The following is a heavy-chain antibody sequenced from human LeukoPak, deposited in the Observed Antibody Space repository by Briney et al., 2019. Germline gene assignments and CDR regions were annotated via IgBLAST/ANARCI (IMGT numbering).Heavy chain of an antibody. D-gene: IGHD1-26*01. Sequence: SETLSLTCTVSGGSISGSSYNWGWIRQTPGKGLEWIGNMYYSGSTYYNPSLKSRVTMSVDTSKNQFSLNLSSVTAADTAVYFCARQGGSPDHFDYWGQGTLVTVSS. CDR2: MYYSGST. V-gene: IGHV4-39*01. J-gene: IGHJ4*02. CDR3: ARQGGSPDHFDY. CDR1: GGSISGSSYN.